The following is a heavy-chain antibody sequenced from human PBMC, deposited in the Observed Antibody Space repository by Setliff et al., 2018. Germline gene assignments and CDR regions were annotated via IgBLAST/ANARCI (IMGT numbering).Heavy chain of an antibody. CDR2: TYYNGTA. V-gene: IGHV4-39*02. CDR1: GGPISGSHYY. Sequence: NPSETLSLTCSVSGGPISGSHYYWVWMRQPPGKRLEWIGSTYYNGTAYYNPSLQSRVAISVDTSKNYFSLDVSSVTAADTAVYYCVRESRSTWYRRDFWGQGTLVTVSS. D-gene: IGHD6-13*01. J-gene: IGHJ4*02. CDR3: VRESRSTWYRRDF.